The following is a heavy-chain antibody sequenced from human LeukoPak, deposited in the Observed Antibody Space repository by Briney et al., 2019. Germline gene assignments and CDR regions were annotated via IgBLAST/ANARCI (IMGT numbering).Heavy chain of an antibody. J-gene: IGHJ4*02. CDR1: GYSISSGYY. D-gene: IGHD3-10*01. CDR2: IYHSGST. CDR3: ARGAMVRGVINYFDY. Sequence: PSETLSLTCTVSGYSISSGYYWGWIRQPPGKGLEWIGSIYHSGSTYYNPSLKSRVTISVDTSKNQFSLKLSSVTAADTAVYYCARGAMVRGVINYFDYWGQGTLVTVSS. V-gene: IGHV4-38-2*02.